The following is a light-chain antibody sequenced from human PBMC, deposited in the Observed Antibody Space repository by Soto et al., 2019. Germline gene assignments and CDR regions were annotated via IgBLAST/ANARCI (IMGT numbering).Light chain of an antibody. CDR1: SSGVENYNL. V-gene: IGLV2-23*01. CDR2: EGS. CDR3: SSSAGAVV. J-gene: IGLJ2*01. Sequence: QSALTQPASVSGSPGQSITLSCTRTSSGVENYNLVSWYQHRPGKAPKLIIYEGSQRPSGVSDRFSGSKSGNTASLTISGLRTEDEADYYCSSSAGAVVFGGRTKLTVL.